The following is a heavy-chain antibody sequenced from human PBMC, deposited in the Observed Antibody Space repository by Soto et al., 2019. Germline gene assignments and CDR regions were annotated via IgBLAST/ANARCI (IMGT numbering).Heavy chain of an antibody. CDR3: ARGYDFWSGYFLYYMDV. Sequence: PSETLSLTCTVSGGSISSYYWSWIRQPPGKGLEWIGYTYYSGSTNYNPSLKSRVTISVDTSKNQFSLKLSSVTAADTAVYYCARGYDFWSGYFLYYMDVWGKGTTVTVSS. D-gene: IGHD3-3*01. CDR2: TYYSGST. V-gene: IGHV4-59*08. J-gene: IGHJ6*03. CDR1: GGSISSYY.